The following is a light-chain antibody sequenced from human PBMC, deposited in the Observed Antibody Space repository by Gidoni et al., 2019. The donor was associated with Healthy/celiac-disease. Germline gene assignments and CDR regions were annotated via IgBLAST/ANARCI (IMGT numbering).Light chain of an antibody. CDR1: QSVSSN. J-gene: IGKJ3*01. V-gene: IGKV3-15*01. Sequence: EIVITQSPATLSVSPGERATLPCRASQSVSSNLAWYQQKPGQAPRLLIYGASTRATGIPARFSGSGSGTEFTLTISSLQSEDFAVYYCQQYNNWPRTFGPGTKVDIK. CDR3: QQYNNWPRT. CDR2: GAS.